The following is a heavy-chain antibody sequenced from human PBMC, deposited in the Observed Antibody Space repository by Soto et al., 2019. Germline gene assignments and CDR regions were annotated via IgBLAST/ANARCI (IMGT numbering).Heavy chain of an antibody. CDR3: AKGSYDFWSGYSPLLGGMDV. J-gene: IGHJ6*02. CDR1: GFTFDEYA. V-gene: IGHV3-23*01. CDR2: ISGSGGSI. Sequence: GGSLRLSCAASGFTFDEYAMHRVRQAPGKGLEWVSGISGSGGSIGYADSVKGRFTISRDNSKNTLYLQMNSLRAEDTAVYYCAKGSYDFWSGYSPLLGGMDVWGQGTTVTVSS. D-gene: IGHD3-3*01.